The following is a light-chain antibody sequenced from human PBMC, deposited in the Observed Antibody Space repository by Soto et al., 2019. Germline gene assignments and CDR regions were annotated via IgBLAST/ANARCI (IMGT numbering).Light chain of an antibody. CDR1: QSVSSSY. V-gene: IGKV3-20*01. Sequence: EIVLTQSPGTLSLSPGERATLSCRASQSVSSSYLAWYQQKPGQAPRLLIYGASSRATGIPDRFSGSGSVTDCTLTISRLEPEDFEVYYGHQYGSSPPCTFGQGTKVEIK. CDR3: HQYGSSPPCT. CDR2: GAS. J-gene: IGKJ1*01.